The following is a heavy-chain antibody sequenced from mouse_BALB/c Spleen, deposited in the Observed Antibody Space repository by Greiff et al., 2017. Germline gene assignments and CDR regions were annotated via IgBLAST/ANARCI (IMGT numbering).Heavy chain of an antibody. D-gene: IGHD3-1*01. CDR3: ARSSSSGSY. CDR2: ISYSGST. V-gene: IGHV3-2*02. J-gene: IGHJ2*01. Sequence: EVQLQESGPGLVKPSQSLSLTCTVTGYSITSDYAWNWIRQFPGNKLEWMGYISYSGSTSYNPSLKSRISITRDTSKNQFFLQLNSVTTEDTATYYCARSSSSGSYWGQGTTLTVSS. CDR1: GYSITSDYA.